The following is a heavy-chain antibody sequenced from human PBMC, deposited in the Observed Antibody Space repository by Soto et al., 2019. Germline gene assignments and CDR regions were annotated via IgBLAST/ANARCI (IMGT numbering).Heavy chain of an antibody. V-gene: IGHV3-21*01. CDR3: ARDSGLHDIVLMVYAAMAFDI. CDR2: ISSSSSYI. J-gene: IGHJ3*02. CDR1: GFTFSSYS. D-gene: IGHD2-8*01. Sequence: PGESLKISCAASGFTFSSYSMNWVRQAPGKGLEWVSSISSSSSYIYYADSVKGRFTISRDNAKNSLYLQMNSLRAEDTAVYYCARDSGLHDIVLMVYAAMAFDIWGQGTMVTVSS.